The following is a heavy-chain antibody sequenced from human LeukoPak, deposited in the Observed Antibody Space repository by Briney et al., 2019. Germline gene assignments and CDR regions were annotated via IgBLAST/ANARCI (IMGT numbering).Heavy chain of an antibody. CDR3: ARDSTSDIVVRPYYFDY. D-gene: IGHD2-15*01. V-gene: IGHV1-69*13. Sequence: ASVNVSCKASGYTFTSYGISWVRQAPGQGLEWMGGIIPIFGTANYAQKFQGRVTITADEPTSTAYMELSSLRSEDTAVYYCARDSTSDIVVRPYYFDYWGQGTLVTVSS. J-gene: IGHJ4*02. CDR1: GYTFTSYG. CDR2: IIPIFGTA.